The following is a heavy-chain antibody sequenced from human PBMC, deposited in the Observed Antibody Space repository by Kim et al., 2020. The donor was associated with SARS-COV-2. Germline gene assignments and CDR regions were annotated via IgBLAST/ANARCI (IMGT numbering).Heavy chain of an antibody. Sequence: SGPTYYHPPLKSRFTISVDTSKNQFSLKLSSVTAADTAVYYCARGEYFDYWGQGTLVTVSS. J-gene: IGHJ4*02. V-gene: IGHV4-39*01. D-gene: IGHD3-16*01. CDR3: ARGEYFDY. CDR2: SGPT.